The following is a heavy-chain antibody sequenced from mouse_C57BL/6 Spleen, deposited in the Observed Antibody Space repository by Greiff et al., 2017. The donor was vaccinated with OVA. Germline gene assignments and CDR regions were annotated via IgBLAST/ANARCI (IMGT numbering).Heavy chain of an antibody. CDR3: ARASITTVASCFDY. CDR1: GYSITSGYY. V-gene: IGHV3-6*01. D-gene: IGHD1-1*01. J-gene: IGHJ2*01. Sequence: DVKLQESGPGLVKPSQSLSLTCSVTGYSITSGYYWNWIRQFPGNKLEWMGYISYDGSNNYNPSLKNRISITRDTSKNQFFLKLNSVTTEDTATYYCARASITTVASCFDYWGQGTTLTVSS. CDR2: ISYDGSN.